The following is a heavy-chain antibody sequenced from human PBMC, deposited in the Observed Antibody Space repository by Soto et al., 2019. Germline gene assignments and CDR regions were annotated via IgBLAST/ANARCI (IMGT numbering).Heavy chain of an antibody. CDR1: GGSLSGYY. J-gene: IGHJ4*02. Sequence: QVQLQQWGAGLLKPSETLSLTCVVYGGSLSGYYWSWIRQPPGKGLEWIGEIKDGGLTNYSPSLKSRATISVDTPKTQLSLKLQSGTAADTAVYYCARGQEGVVATHWDQGTLVTVSS. V-gene: IGHV4-34*01. CDR2: IKDGGLT. D-gene: IGHD2-15*01. CDR3: ARGQEGVVATH.